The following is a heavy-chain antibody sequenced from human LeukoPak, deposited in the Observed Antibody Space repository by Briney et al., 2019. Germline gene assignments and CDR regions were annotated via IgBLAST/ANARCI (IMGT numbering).Heavy chain of an antibody. Sequence: GRSLRLSCAATGFTFNTFAMHWVRQAPGKGLEWVAFIRYDGSNKYYADSVKGRFTISRDNSKNTLYLQMNSLRAEDTAVYYCAKSGRIAAAGNTRIYYYYMDVWGKGTTVTISS. CDR1: GFTFNTFA. CDR2: IRYDGSNK. CDR3: AKSGRIAAAGNTRIYYYYMDV. D-gene: IGHD6-13*01. J-gene: IGHJ6*03. V-gene: IGHV3-30*02.